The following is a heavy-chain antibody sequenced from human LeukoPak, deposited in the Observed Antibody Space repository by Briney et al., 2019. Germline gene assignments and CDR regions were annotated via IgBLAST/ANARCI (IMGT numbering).Heavy chain of an antibody. D-gene: IGHD4-17*01. CDR3: ARDRAVYGDYGVWFDP. V-gene: IGHV1-18*01. Sequence: ASVKVSCKASGYTFTSYGISWVRQAPGQGLEWMGWISAYNGNTSYAQKLQGRVTMTTDTSTSTAYMELRSLRSDDTAVYYCARDRAVYGDYGVWFDPWGQGTLVTVSS. CDR1: GYTFTSYG. CDR2: ISAYNGNT. J-gene: IGHJ5*02.